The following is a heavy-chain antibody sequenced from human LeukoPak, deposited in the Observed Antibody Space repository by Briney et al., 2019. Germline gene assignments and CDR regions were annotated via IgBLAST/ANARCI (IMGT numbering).Heavy chain of an antibody. Sequence: SETLSLNSTVSGDSVKNHYWSWIRQPAGKGLEWIGRIYTSGHTKYNPSLESRVTMSVDTSRNQISLRLSSVTAADTAVYYCTARIVGVPFDYWGQGTLVTASS. J-gene: IGHJ4*02. CDR1: GDSVKNHY. D-gene: IGHD1-26*01. CDR3: TARIVGVPFDY. CDR2: IYTSGHT. V-gene: IGHV4-4*07.